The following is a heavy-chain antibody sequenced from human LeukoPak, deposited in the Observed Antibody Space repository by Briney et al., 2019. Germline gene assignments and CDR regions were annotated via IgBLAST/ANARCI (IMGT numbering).Heavy chain of an antibody. V-gene: IGHV4-39*01. D-gene: IGHD2-15*01. CDR3: ARGLSVVVVGANNYGMDV. Sequence: SETLSLTCTVSGGSISSSSYYWGWIRQPPGKGLEWIGSIYYSGSTYYNPSLKSRVTISVDTSKKQFSLRLTSVTAADTAVYYCARGLSVVVVGANNYGMDVWGQGTTVTVSS. CDR1: GGSISSSSYY. CDR2: IYYSGST. J-gene: IGHJ6*02.